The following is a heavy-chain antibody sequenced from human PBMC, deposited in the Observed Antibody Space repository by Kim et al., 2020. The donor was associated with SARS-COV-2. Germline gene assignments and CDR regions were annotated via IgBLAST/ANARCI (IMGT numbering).Heavy chain of an antibody. CDR2: IRSKANSYAT. CDR3: TRALDGLWFGESNYYYGMDV. J-gene: IGHJ6*02. V-gene: IGHV3-73*01. CDR1: GFTFSGSA. Sequence: GGSLRLSCAASGFTFSGSAMHWVRQASGKGLEWVGRIRSKANSYATAYAASVKSRFTISRDDSKNTAYLQMNSLKTEDTAVYYCTRALDGLWFGESNYYYGMDVWGQGTTVTVSS. D-gene: IGHD3-10*01.